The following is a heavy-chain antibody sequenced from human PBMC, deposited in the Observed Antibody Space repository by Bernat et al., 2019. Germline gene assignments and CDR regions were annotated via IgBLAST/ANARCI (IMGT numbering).Heavy chain of an antibody. V-gene: IGHV4-59*01. CDR1: GGSTSSYY. CDR2: IYYSGST. J-gene: IGHJ4*02. D-gene: IGHD5-24*01. Sequence: QVHLQESGPGLVKPSETLSLTCTVSGGSTSSYYWCWIRQPSAKGLEWIGYIYYSGSTNYNPSLKSRFSIFLDTSKNQLSMILNSVSSADTAVYYCGRGRGGVATSDQWGQGTLVTVSS. CDR3: GRGRGGVATSDQ.